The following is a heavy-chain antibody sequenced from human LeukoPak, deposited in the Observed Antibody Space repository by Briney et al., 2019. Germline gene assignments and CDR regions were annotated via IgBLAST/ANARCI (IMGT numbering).Heavy chain of an antibody. V-gene: IGHV3-7*03. CDR1: GFTFSGYW. CDR3: AKVPRGAGTPSGY. CDR2: INYDGSEE. Sequence: GGSLRLSCEASGFTFSGYWMTWVRQAPGRGPEWVANINYDGSEEYYVASVTGRFTISRDNAKNSVYLQMSSLRAEDTAVYYCAKVPRGAGTPSGYWGQGTLVTVSS. D-gene: IGHD3-3*01. J-gene: IGHJ4*02.